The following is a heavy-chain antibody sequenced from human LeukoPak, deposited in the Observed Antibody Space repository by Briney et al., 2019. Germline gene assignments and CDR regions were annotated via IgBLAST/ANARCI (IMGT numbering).Heavy chain of an antibody. CDR1: GFTFSDYY. CDR2: ISSSSSYT. Sequence: PGGSLRLSCAASGFTFSDYYMSWIRQAPGKGLEWVSYISSSSSYTNYADSVKGRFTISRDNSKNTLYLQMNSLRAEDTAVYYCARDMSYYDSTSDYWGQGTLVTVSS. V-gene: IGHV3-11*06. D-gene: IGHD3-22*01. J-gene: IGHJ4*02. CDR3: ARDMSYYDSTSDY.